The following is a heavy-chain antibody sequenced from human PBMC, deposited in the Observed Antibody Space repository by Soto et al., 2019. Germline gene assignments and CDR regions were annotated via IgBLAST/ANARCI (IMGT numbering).Heavy chain of an antibody. CDR1: GGTFSSYA. CDR3: ARSYYDYVWGSYRSAHFDY. V-gene: IGHV1-46*01. CDR2: INPSGDST. J-gene: IGHJ4*02. Sequence: ASVNVSCKASGGTFSSYAISWVRQAPGQGLEWMGIINPSGDSTSYAQKFQGRVTMTRDTSTSTVYMELSSLRSEDTAVYYCARSYYDYVWGSYRSAHFDYWGQGTLVTVSS. D-gene: IGHD3-16*02.